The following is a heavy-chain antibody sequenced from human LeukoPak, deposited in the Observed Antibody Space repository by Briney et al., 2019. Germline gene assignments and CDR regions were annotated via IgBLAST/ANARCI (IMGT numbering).Heavy chain of an antibody. J-gene: IGHJ3*02. CDR3: ARENQLGNASDI. Sequence: ASVKVSCKASGYTFTRYYIHWVRQAPGQGLEWMGWINPNSGGTNYAQRSQGRVTMTRDTSINTAYMEVSRLRSDDTAVYYCARENQLGNASDIWGQGTMVTVSS. V-gene: IGHV1-2*02. D-gene: IGHD7-27*01. CDR2: INPNSGGT. CDR1: GYTFTRYY.